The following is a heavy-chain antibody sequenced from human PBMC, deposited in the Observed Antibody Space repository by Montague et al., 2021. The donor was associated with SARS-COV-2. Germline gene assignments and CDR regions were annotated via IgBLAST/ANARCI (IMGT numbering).Heavy chain of an antibody. Sequence: SKTLSLTCTVSGASISSSENSWGWIRQSPGKGLEWFGSIFYSGTTYFNPSLRGRIAISVDTSKNQFSLKVTSVTAADTAVYYCARHVTFGGVVVALDYWGQGHLVSVSS. V-gene: IGHV4-39*01. CDR3: ARHVTFGGVVVALDY. CDR2: IFYSGTT. CDR1: GASISSSENS. D-gene: IGHD3-16*02. J-gene: IGHJ4*02.